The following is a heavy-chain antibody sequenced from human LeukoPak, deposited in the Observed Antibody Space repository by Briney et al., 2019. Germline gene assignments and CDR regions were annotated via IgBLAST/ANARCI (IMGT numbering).Heavy chain of an antibody. V-gene: IGHV4-4*07. CDR1: GGSISSYY. Sequence: AETLSLTRTVSGGSISSYYWSWIWQPAGKGLEWIGRIYTSGSTTYNPSRESRVNMSVDTSKNQFSVELNAMTSADPAVYYCARANRGYSYGYDAFDIWGQGTMVTVSS. CDR3: ARANRGYSYGYDAFDI. J-gene: IGHJ3*02. CDR2: IYTSGST. D-gene: IGHD5-18*01.